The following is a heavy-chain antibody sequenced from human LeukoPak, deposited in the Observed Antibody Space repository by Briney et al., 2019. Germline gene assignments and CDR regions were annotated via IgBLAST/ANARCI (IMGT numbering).Heavy chain of an antibody. CDR1: GFTVSSNY. CDR2: VSGNGGST. V-gene: IGHV3-23*01. J-gene: IGHJ4*02. Sequence: GGSLRLSCAASGFTVSSNYMSWVRQAPGKGLEWVSSVSGNGGSTYYADSVKGRFTISRDNSKNTLFLQVNSLRVEDTAVYYCAKVEMSSVQAPFDYWGQGTLVTVSS. D-gene: IGHD5-24*01. CDR3: AKVEMSSVQAPFDY.